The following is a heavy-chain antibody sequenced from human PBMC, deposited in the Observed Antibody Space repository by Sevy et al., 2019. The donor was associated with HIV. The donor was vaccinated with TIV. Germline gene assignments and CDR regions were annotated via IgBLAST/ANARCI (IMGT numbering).Heavy chain of an antibody. Sequence: ASVKVSCKASGGTFSRYAISWVRQAPGQGLEWMGGIIPVFGIARYAQKFQDIVTITADESTSTIYMELSSLRSEDTXXYYCADSTGEGFDYWGQGTLVTVSS. D-gene: IGHD7-27*01. CDR1: GGTFSRYA. CDR3: ADSTGEGFDY. V-gene: IGHV1-69*13. J-gene: IGHJ4*02. CDR2: IIPVFGIA.